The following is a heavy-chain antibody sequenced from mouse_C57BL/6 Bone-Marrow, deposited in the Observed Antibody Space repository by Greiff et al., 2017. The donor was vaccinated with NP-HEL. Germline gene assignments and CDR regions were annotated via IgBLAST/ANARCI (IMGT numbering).Heavy chain of an antibody. Sequence: LQQPGAELVRPGTSVKLSCKASGYTFTSYWMHWVKQRPGQGLEWIGVIDPSDSYTNYNQKFKGKATLTVATSSSTAYMQLSSLTSEDSAVYYCASPSYSGDYWGQGTTLTVSS. V-gene: IGHV1-59*01. CDR1: GYTFTSYW. J-gene: IGHJ2*01. CDR2: IDPSDSYT. D-gene: IGHD2-10*01. CDR3: ASPSYSGDY.